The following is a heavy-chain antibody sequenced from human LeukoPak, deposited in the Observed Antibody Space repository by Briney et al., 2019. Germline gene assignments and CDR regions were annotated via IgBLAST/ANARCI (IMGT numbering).Heavy chain of an antibody. CDR1: GGSIRSSH. D-gene: IGHD1-26*01. J-gene: IGHJ5*02. V-gene: IGHV4-59*01. CDR3: AKAAGYSTIYWFDP. Sequence: PSETLSLTCTVSGGSIRSSHWSWIRQPPGKGLEFIGYIYYSGSSNYSPSLKSRVTMSVDTSKNQFFLKLNSVTAADTAVYYCAKAAGYSTIYWFDPWGQGTLVTVSS. CDR2: IYYSGSS.